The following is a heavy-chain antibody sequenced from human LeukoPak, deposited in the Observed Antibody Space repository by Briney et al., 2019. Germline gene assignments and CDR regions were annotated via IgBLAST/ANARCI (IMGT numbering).Heavy chain of an antibody. V-gene: IGHV3-21*01. CDR1: GFTFSSYS. J-gene: IGHJ4*02. D-gene: IGHD1/OR15-1a*01. Sequence: GGSLRLSCAASGFTFSSYSMNWVRQAPGKGLGWVSSISSSSSYIYYADSVKGRFTISRDNAKNSLYLQMNSLRAEDTAVYYCARGGEGNTVLDYWGQGTLVTVSS. CDR2: ISSSSSYI. CDR3: ARGGEGNTVLDY.